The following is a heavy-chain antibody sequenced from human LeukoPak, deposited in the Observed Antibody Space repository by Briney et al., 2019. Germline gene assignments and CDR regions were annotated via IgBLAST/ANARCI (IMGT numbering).Heavy chain of an antibody. CDR1: GLSFRSSW. Sequence: GGSLRLSCAASGLSFRSSWMDWVRQAPGKGLEWVASINGDGGKKYYVDSVKGRFTISRDNPKNSLYLQMDSLRAEDTAVYYCARDRGYGSFDYWGQGSLVTVSS. D-gene: IGHD3-10*01. V-gene: IGHV3-7*01. J-gene: IGHJ4*02. CDR3: ARDRGYGSFDY. CDR2: INGDGGKK.